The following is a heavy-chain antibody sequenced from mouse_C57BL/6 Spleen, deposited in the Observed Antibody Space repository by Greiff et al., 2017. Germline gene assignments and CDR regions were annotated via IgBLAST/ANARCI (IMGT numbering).Heavy chain of an antibody. V-gene: IGHV1-82*01. CDR1: GYAFSSSW. CDR3: ARSSYAMDY. J-gene: IGHJ4*01. CDR2: IYPGDGDT. Sequence: VKLQESGPELVKPGASVKISCKASGYAFSSSWMNWVKQRPGKGLEWIGRIYPGDGDTNYNGKFKGKATLTADKSSSTAYMQLSSLTSEDSAVYFCARSSYAMDYWGQGTSVTVSS.